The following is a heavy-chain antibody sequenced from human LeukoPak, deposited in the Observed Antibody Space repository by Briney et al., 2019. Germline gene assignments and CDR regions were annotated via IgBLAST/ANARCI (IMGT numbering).Heavy chain of an antibody. V-gene: IGHV1-18*04. CDR2: ISAYNGNT. J-gene: IGHJ4*02. D-gene: IGHD6-13*01. Sequence: GASVKVSCKASGYTFTSYYMHWVRQAPGQGLEWMGWISAYNGNTNYAQKLQGRVTMTTDTSTSTAYMELRSLRSDDTAVYYCARRLGSSSWYAFDYWGQGTLVTVSS. CDR1: GYTFTSYY. CDR3: ARRLGSSSWYAFDY.